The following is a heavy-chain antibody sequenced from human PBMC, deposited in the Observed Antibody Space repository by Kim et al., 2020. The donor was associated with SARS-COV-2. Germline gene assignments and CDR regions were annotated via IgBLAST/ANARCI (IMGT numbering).Heavy chain of an antibody. J-gene: IGHJ2*01. Sequence: VKGRFTISRDNSRDTVYMQMNNLRADDTAVYYCAKYYGSGSPNYWYFDLWGRGTLVTVSS. CDR3: AKYYGSGSPNYWYFDL. D-gene: IGHD3-10*01. V-gene: IGHV3-23*01.